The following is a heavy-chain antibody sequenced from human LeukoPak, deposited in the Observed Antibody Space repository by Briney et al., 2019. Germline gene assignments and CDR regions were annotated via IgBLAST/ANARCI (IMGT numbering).Heavy chain of an antibody. J-gene: IGHJ4*02. CDR1: GFTFSSYG. CDR2: ISYDGSNK. V-gene: IGHV3-30*18. CDR3: AKVAGTAPLDY. Sequence: GGSLRLSCAASGFTFSSYGMHWVRQAPGKGLEWVAVISYDGSNKYYADSVKGRFTISRDNSKNTLCLQMNSLRAEDTAVYYCAKVAGTAPLDYWGQGTLVTVSS. D-gene: IGHD2-15*01.